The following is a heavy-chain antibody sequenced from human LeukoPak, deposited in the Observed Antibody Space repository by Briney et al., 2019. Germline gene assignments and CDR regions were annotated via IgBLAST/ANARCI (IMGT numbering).Heavy chain of an antibody. CDR1: GGSFSGYY. Sequence: SETLSLTCAVYGGSFSGYYWSWIRQPPGKGLEWIGEINHCGSTNYNPSLKSRVTISVDTSKNQFSLKLSSVTAADTAVYYCATRIAAAGSKENWFDPWGQGTLVTVSS. CDR3: ATRIAAAGSKENWFDP. J-gene: IGHJ5*02. CDR2: INHCGST. V-gene: IGHV4-34*01. D-gene: IGHD6-13*01.